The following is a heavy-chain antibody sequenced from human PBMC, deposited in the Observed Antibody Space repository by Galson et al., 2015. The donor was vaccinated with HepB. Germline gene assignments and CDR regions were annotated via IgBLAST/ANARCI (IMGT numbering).Heavy chain of an antibody. CDR3: ARARIAAAGTAYYYYYYGMDV. CDR2: MNPNSGNT. Sequence: SVKVSCKASGSTFTSYDINWVRQATGQGLEWMGWMNPNSGNTGYAQKFQGRVTMTRNTSISTAYMELSSLRSEDTAVYYCARARIAAAGTAYYYYYYGMDVWGQGTTVTVSS. CDR1: GSTFTSYD. V-gene: IGHV1-8*01. J-gene: IGHJ6*02. D-gene: IGHD6-13*01.